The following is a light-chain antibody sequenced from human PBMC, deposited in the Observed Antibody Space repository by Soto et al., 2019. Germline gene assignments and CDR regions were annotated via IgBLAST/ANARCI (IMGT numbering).Light chain of an antibody. CDR1: QSVSSS. Sequence: EIVLTQSPATLSLSPGERATLSCRASQSVSSSLAWYQQKPGQAPKLLIYDASNRATGIPARFSGSGSGTDLTLTISSLEPEDFAVYYCQQRSNWPRTFGQGTKVEIK. V-gene: IGKV3-11*01. J-gene: IGKJ1*01. CDR3: QQRSNWPRT. CDR2: DAS.